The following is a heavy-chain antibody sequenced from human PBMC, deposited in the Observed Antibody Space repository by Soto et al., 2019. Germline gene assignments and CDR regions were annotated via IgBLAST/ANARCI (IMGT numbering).Heavy chain of an antibody. CDR2: MNPNSGNT. V-gene: IGHV1-8*01. CDR3: ARGEYSPRDPLGTYYFDY. J-gene: IGHJ4*02. CDR1: GYTFTSYD. D-gene: IGHD5-12*01. Sequence: GASMKVSCKASGYTFTSYDINWVRQATGQGLEWMGWMNPNSGNTGYAQKFQGRVTMTRNTSISTAYMELSSLRSEDTAVYYCARGEYSPRDPLGTYYFDYWGQGTLVTVSS.